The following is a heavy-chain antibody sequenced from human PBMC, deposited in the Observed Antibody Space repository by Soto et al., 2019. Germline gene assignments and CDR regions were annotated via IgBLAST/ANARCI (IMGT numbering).Heavy chain of an antibody. CDR2: FHSSGST. D-gene: IGHD3-10*01. CDR1: GGSISSSS. CDR3: ARLPTGFPNWFDP. Sequence: SETLSLTCTVSGGSISSSSWGRIRQPPGKGLEWIGTFHSSGSTFYNSSLTSRVSISIDTSNNQFSLKLSSVTAADTAVYHCARLPTGFPNWFDPWGQGTLVTVSS. J-gene: IGHJ5*02. V-gene: IGHV4-39*01.